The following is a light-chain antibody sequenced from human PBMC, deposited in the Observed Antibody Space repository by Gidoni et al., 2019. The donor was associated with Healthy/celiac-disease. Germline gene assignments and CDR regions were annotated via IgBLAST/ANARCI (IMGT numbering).Light chain of an antibody. CDR2: KDS. CDR1: ALPKQY. Sequence: SSELTQPPSVSVSPGQTARITCAGDALPKQYAYWYQQQPGQAPVLVIYKDSERPSGIPERFSGSSSGTTVTLTISGVQAEDEADYYCQSADSSGTYVFGGGTKLTVL. CDR3: QSADSSGTYV. J-gene: IGLJ3*02. V-gene: IGLV3-25*03.